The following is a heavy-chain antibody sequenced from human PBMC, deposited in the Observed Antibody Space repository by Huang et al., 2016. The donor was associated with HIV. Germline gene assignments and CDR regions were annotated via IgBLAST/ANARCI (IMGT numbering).Heavy chain of an antibody. V-gene: IGHV3-21*02. CDR3: AYQQWLVGGLNH. CDR1: GFAFSSYG. CDR2: IGSASSYI. J-gene: IGHJ5*02. D-gene: IGHD6-19*01. Sequence: EVELVESGGGLVKPGGSLRLSCAASGFAFSSYGMNWVRQAQGKGREWVAFIGSASSYIYYADSVKGRVTSSRDNAKSSIYLQLDSLRAEDTAVYYCAYQQWLVGGLNHWGQGTLVVVSS.